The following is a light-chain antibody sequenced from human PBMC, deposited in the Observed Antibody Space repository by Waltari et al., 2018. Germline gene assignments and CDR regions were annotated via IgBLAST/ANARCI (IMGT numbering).Light chain of an antibody. Sequence: QSALTQPASVSGSPGQSITISCPATTADIRYYAYVSSYQQHLGKAPKLIIYDVLERPSGVSNRFSGSKSGNTASLTISGLQADDEADYYCSSHTTRSTWVFGGGTKLTVL. CDR3: SSHTTRSTWV. J-gene: IGLJ3*02. CDR1: TADIRYYAY. CDR2: DVL. V-gene: IGLV2-14*03.